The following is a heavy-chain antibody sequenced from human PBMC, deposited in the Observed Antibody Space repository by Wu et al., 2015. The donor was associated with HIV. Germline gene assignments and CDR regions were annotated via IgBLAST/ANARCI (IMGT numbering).Heavy chain of an antibody. CDR2: INPRNGSI. CDR1: GYTFTNNY. D-gene: IGHD1/OR15-1a*01. V-gene: IGHV1-46*03. CDR3: AGRIGNMEAFNM. J-gene: IGHJ3*01. Sequence: QVHLMQFGAEVKKPGASVKVSCKASGYTFTNNYMHWVRQAPGQGLEWMGIINPRNGSISYAQKFQGRVTMTRDTSTSKAYLELSGLRSDDTAVYYCAGRIGNMEAFNMWGQGTMVTVSS.